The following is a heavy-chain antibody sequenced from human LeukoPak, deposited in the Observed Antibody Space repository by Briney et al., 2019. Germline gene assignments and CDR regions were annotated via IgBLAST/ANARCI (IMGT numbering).Heavy chain of an antibody. Sequence: KPSETLSLTCTVSGGSISSYYWSWIRQPPGKGLEWIGYIYYSGSTNYNPSLKSRVTISVDTPKNQFSLKLSSVTAADTAVYYCAREEGYSYGQDYWYFDLWGRGTLVTVSS. CDR1: GGSISSYY. D-gene: IGHD5-18*01. V-gene: IGHV4-59*01. CDR3: AREEGYSYGQDYWYFDL. J-gene: IGHJ2*01. CDR2: IYYSGST.